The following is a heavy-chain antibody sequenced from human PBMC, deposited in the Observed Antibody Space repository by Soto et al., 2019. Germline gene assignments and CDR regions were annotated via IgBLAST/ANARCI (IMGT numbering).Heavy chain of an antibody. CDR3: TKDAVLCSGDSDV. CDR2: ISSSGDGA. V-gene: IGHV3-23*01. Sequence: GGSLRLSCAASGFTFSSYAMSWVRPAPGKGLEWVSIISSSGDGAYYADSVKGRFTISRDTSRNTLILQMHSLRDDDTAVYYCTKDAVLCSGDSDVWGQGAS. J-gene: IGHJ6*02. CDR1: GFTFSSYA. D-gene: IGHD2-15*01.